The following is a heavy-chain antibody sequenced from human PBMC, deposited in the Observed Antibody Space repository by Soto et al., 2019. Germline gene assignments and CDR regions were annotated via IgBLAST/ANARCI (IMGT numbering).Heavy chain of an antibody. V-gene: IGHV3-9*01. CDR2: ISWNSGSI. D-gene: IGHD4-4*01. CDR1: GFTFDDYA. CDR3: AKSLDYSYYYYMDV. Sequence: EVQLVESGGGLVQPGRSLRLSCAASGFTFDDYAMHWVRQAPGKGLEWVSGISWNSGSIGYADSVKGRFTISRDNAKNTLYLQIKSLRAEDTALYYCAKSLDYSYYYYMDVWGKGTTVTVSS. J-gene: IGHJ6*03.